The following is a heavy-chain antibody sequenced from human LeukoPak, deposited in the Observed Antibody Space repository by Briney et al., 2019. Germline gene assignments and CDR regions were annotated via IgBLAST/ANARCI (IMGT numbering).Heavy chain of an antibody. CDR2: ISSSSSYI. CDR3: ASEWPPHAFDI. CDR1: GFTFSSYS. J-gene: IGHJ3*02. Sequence: GGSLRLSCAASGFTFSSYSMNWVRQAPGKGLEWVSSISSSSSYIYYADSVKGRFTISRDNAKNSLYLQMNSLRAEDTAVYYCASEWPPHAFDIWGQGTMVTVSS. V-gene: IGHV3-21*01. D-gene: IGHD5-12*01.